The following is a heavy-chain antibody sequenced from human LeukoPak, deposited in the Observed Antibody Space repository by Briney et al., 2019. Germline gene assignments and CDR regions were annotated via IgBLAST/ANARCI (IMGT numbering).Heavy chain of an antibody. CDR1: GFTFSSYN. CDR3: ARGDYPSI. V-gene: IGHV3-21*01. CDR2: ISSHSSYI. J-gene: IGHJ4*02. D-gene: IGHD4-17*01. Sequence: GGSLRLSCATSGFTFSSYNMCWVRQAPGKGLEWVSSISSHSSYIYYADSVKGRFTISRDNAQNSLYLQMNSLRAEGTAVYYCARGDYPSIWGQGTLLTVSS.